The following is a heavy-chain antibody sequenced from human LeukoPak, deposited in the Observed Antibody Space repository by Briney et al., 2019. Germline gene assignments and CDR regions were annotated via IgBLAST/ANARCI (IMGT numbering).Heavy chain of an antibody. CDR1: GFAFSTYS. Sequence: QPGGSLRLSCAASGFAFSTYSMNWVRQAPGKGLEWVSYVSGNSATIYYADFVKGRFTISRDNAKNSLFLQMNSLRAEDTAVYYCARDENRDSGYYRSAFDIWGQGTMVTVSS. D-gene: IGHD3-10*01. V-gene: IGHV3-48*01. CDR2: VSGNSATI. CDR3: ARDENRDSGYYRSAFDI. J-gene: IGHJ3*02.